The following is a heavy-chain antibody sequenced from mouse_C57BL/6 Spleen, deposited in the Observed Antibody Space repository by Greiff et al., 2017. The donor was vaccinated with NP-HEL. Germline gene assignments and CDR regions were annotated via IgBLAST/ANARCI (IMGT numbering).Heavy chain of an antibody. Sequence: VQLQQPGAELVRPGSSVKLSCKASGYTFTSYWMDWVKQRPGQGLEWIGNIYPSDSETHYNQKFKDKATLTADTSSNTAYLQLSSLTSEDTAIYYCALDSSGSFDYWGQGTTLTVSS. J-gene: IGHJ2*01. CDR3: ALDSSGSFDY. CDR1: GYTFTSYW. CDR2: IYPSDSET. D-gene: IGHD3-2*02. V-gene: IGHV1-61*01.